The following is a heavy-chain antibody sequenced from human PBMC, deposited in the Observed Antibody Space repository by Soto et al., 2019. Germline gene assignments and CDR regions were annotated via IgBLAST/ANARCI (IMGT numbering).Heavy chain of an antibody. J-gene: IGHJ4*02. CDR3: ARGPTRAKKQWLVRGVY. V-gene: IGHV1-8*01. D-gene: IGHD6-19*01. Sequence: QVQLVQSGAEVKKPGASVKVSCKASGYTFTSYDINWVRQATGQGLEWMGWMNPNSGNTGYAQKFQGRVTMTRTTSISTAYMELSSLRSEDTAVYYCARGPTRAKKQWLVRGVYWGQGTLVTVSS. CDR1: GYTFTSYD. CDR2: MNPNSGNT.